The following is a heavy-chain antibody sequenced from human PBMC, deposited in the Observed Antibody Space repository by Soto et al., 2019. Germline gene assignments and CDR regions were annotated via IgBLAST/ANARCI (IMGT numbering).Heavy chain of an antibody. V-gene: IGHV3-13*01. CDR3: ARGPPIVYSSSNGYFDL. J-gene: IGHJ2*01. CDR1: GFTFSSYD. D-gene: IGHD6-13*01. CDR2: IGTAGDT. Sequence: EVQLVESGGGLVQPGGSLRLSCAASGFTFSSYDMHWGRQATGKGLEWVSAIGTAGDTYYPGSVKGRFTISRENAKNSLYLQMNSLRAEDTAVYYCARGPPIVYSSSNGYFDLLGRGTLVTVSS.